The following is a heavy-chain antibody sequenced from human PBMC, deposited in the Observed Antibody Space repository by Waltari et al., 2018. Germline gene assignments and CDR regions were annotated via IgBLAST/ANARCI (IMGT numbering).Heavy chain of an antibody. Sequence: QVQLQQWGAGLLKPSETLSLTCAVSGGSFRGYYWSWIRQPPGKGLEWIGEINHSGSTNYNPSLKSRVTISVDTSKNQFSLKLSSVTAADTAVYYCARVPADILTGYYPFDYWGQGTLVTVSS. J-gene: IGHJ4*02. CDR3: ARVPADILTGYYPFDY. D-gene: IGHD3-9*01. CDR1: GGSFRGYY. V-gene: IGHV4-34*01. CDR2: INHSGST.